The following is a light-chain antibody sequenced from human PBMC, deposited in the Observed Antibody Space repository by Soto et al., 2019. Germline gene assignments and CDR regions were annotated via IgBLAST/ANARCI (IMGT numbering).Light chain of an antibody. CDR1: QSLSNNIY. Sequence: EIVLTQSPVTLSLSPGVRATLSCSASQSLSNNIYLAWYQQKPGQAHRLLIYGASSRATGIQNRFSGSGSGTDFTLTIRRLEAEDFAVYYCKQYGNSPQTFGQGTKVDIK. CDR3: KQYGNSPQT. CDR2: GAS. J-gene: IGKJ1*01. V-gene: IGKV3-20*01.